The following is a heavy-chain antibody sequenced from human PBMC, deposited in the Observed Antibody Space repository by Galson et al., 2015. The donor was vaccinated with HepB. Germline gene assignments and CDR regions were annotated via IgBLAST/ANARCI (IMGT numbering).Heavy chain of an antibody. D-gene: IGHD3-3*01. CDR2: ISYSGST. CDR1: GGSISSYY. Sequence: SETLSLTCSVSGGSISSYYWSWVRQPPGKGLQWIGYISYSGSTIYNPSLKSRVTISVDTSKNQFSLKLTYVTAADTAVYYCARRAAGNYDFWSFDYWGQGTLVTVSS. J-gene: IGHJ4*02. CDR3: ARRAAGNYDFWSFDY. V-gene: IGHV4-59*08.